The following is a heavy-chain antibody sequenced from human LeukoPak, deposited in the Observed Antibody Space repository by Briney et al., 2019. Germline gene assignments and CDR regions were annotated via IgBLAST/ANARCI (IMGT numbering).Heavy chain of an antibody. CDR3: ATEPSLWFGELFTVY. Sequence: SETLSLTCAVYGGSFSGYYWSWICQPPGKGLEWIGEINHSGSTNYNPSLKSRVTISVDTSKNQFSLKLSSVTAADTAVYYCATEPSLWFGELFTVYWGQGTLVTVSS. J-gene: IGHJ4*02. V-gene: IGHV4-34*01. D-gene: IGHD3-10*01. CDR1: GGSFSGYY. CDR2: INHSGST.